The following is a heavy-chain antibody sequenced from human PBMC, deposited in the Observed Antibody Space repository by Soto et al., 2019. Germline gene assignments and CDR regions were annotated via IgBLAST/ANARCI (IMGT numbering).Heavy chain of an antibody. Sequence: QVQLVQSGAEVQKPGSSVKVSCKASGGTFSSYAISWVRQAPGQGLEWMGGIIPIFGTANYAQKFQGRVTITADESTSTAYMELSSLRSEDTAVYYCARDDGYSGYDFPDAIDIWGQGTMVTVSS. V-gene: IGHV1-69*01. CDR1: GGTFSSYA. D-gene: IGHD5-12*01. CDR3: ARDDGYSGYDFPDAIDI. J-gene: IGHJ3*02. CDR2: IIPIFGTA.